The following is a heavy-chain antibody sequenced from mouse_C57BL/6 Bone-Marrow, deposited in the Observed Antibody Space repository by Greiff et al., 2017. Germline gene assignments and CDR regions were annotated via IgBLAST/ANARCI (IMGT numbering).Heavy chain of an antibody. CDR2: IDPANGNT. Sequence: VQLKQSVAELVRPGASVKLSCTASGFNIKNTYMHWVKQRPEQGLEWIGRIDPANGNTKYSPKFQGKGTITAATSSNTAYLQLHSLTSEDTAIYYCARKWISGIFYFDYWGQGTTLTVSS. V-gene: IGHV14-3*01. J-gene: IGHJ2*01. CDR3: ARKWISGIFYFDY. D-gene: IGHD2-4*01. CDR1: GFNIKNTY.